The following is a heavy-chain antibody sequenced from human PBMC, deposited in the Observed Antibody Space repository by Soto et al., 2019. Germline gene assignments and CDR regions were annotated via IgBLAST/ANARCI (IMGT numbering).Heavy chain of an antibody. CDR2: IWYDGSNK. CDR3: AREGVAATAFEI. Sequence: QVQLVESGGGVVQPGRSLRLSCAASGFTFSSYGMHWVRQAPGKGLEWVAVIWYDGSNKYYADSVKGRFTISRDNSKNTLYLQMNSLRAEDTAVYYCAREGVAATAFEIWGQGTMVTVSS. V-gene: IGHV3-33*01. J-gene: IGHJ3*02. D-gene: IGHD3-3*01. CDR1: GFTFSSYG.